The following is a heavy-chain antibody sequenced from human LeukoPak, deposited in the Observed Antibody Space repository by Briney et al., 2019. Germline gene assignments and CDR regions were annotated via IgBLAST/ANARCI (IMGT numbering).Heavy chain of an antibody. CDR1: GGSISGYY. CDR2: LYYSGNT. Sequence: SETLSLTCSVSGGSISGYYWSWIRQPPGRGLEWIGYLYYSGNTKYNPSLKSRVTISVDTSKNQFSLKLSSVTAADTAVYYCARGEDGDYYFQHWGQGTLVTVSS. D-gene: IGHD4-17*01. J-gene: IGHJ1*01. V-gene: IGHV4-59*12. CDR3: ARGEDGDYYFQH.